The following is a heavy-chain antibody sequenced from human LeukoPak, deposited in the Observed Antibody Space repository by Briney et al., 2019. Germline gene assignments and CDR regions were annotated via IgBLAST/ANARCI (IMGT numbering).Heavy chain of an antibody. CDR1: GGSFSGFH. CDR2: INHSGST. CDR3: ARGSYYYYYDSSGYEGTGFDY. V-gene: IGHV4-34*01. J-gene: IGHJ4*02. D-gene: IGHD3-22*01. Sequence: SETLSLTCAVYGGSFSGFHWNWIRQPPGKGLEWIGDINHSGSTHYNPSLTSRVTISVDPSKNQFSLKLSSVTAADTAVYYCARGSYYYYYDSSGYEGTGFDYWGQGTLVTVSS.